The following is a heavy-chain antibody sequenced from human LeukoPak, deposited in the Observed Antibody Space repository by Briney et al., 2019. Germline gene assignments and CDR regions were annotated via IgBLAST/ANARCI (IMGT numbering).Heavy chain of an antibody. CDR2: IYTSGST. Sequence: PSETLSLTCTVSGGSISSYYWSWIRQPAGKGLEWIGRIYTSGSTNYNPSLKSRVTMSVDTSKNQFSLKLSSVTAADTAVYYCAGGGLLWFGELLGRYYFDYWGQGTLVTVSS. CDR3: AGGGLLWFGELLGRYYFDY. J-gene: IGHJ4*02. CDR1: GGSISSYY. D-gene: IGHD3-10*01. V-gene: IGHV4-4*07.